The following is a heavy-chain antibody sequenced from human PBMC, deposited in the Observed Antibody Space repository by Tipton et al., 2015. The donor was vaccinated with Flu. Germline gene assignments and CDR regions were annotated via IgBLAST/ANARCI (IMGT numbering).Heavy chain of an antibody. D-gene: IGHD4-17*01. V-gene: IGHV3-23*01. CDR2: ISGSGGST. Sequence: SLRLSCAASGFTFSSYAMSWVRQAPGKGLEWVSAISGSGGSTYYADSVKGRFTISRDNSKNTLYLQMNSLRAEDTAVYYCAKDWGYGDYDEPYYFDYWGQGTLVTVSS. CDR1: GFTFSSYA. J-gene: IGHJ4*02. CDR3: AKDWGYGDYDEPYYFDY.